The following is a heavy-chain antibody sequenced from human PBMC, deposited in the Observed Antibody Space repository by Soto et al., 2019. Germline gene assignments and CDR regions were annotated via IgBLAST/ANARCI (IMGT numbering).Heavy chain of an antibody. D-gene: IGHD6-13*01. V-gene: IGHV4-39*01. CDR3: TRHEGGAAADRPLDY. J-gene: IGHJ4*02. Sequence: SETLSLTCTVSGGSVRSSTYYWGWIRQPPGKGLEWIASIYYSGSTHNNPSLKSRVTMSVDTYTNQFSLKLNSVTAADTAVYYCTRHEGGAAADRPLDYWGKGTMVTVSS. CDR1: GGSVRSSTYY. CDR2: IYYSGST.